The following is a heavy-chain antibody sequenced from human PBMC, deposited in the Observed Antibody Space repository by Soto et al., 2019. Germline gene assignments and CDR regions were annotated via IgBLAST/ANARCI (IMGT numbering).Heavy chain of an antibody. D-gene: IGHD6-19*01. J-gene: IGHJ5*02. CDR2: ISAYNGNT. CDR3: ARDLKVTSGYSSGWYSRGWFDP. Sequence: ASVKVSCKASGYTFTSYGISWVRQAPGQGLEWMGWISAYNGNTNYAQKLQGRVTMTTDTSTSTAYMELRSLRSDDTAVYYCARDLKVTSGYSSGWYSRGWFDPWGQGTLVTVSS. CDR1: GYTFTSYG. V-gene: IGHV1-18*04.